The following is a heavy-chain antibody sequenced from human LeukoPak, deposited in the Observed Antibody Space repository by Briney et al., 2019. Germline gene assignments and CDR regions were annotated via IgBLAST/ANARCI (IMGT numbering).Heavy chain of an antibody. Sequence: GGSLRLSCAASGFSFSSYAMHWVRQAPGKGLERVAVISYDGSNKYYADSVKGRFTISRDNSKNTLYLQMNSLRAEDTAVYYCARSIFSSSWYYFDYWGQGTLVTVSS. J-gene: IGHJ4*02. D-gene: IGHD6-13*01. V-gene: IGHV3-30*04. CDR2: ISYDGSNK. CDR1: GFSFSSYA. CDR3: ARSIFSSSWYYFDY.